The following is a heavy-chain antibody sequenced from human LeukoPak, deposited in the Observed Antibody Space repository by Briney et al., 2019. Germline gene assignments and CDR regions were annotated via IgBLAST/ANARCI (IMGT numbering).Heavy chain of an antibody. D-gene: IGHD3-3*01. CDR1: GGTVSSYA. CDR2: IIPIFDIA. CDR3: ARVSTQAPRDITIFGVVTYTHLDYGMDV. V-gene: IGHV1-69*04. J-gene: IGHJ6*02. Sequence: SVKVSCKASGGTVSSYAISWVRQAPGQGLEWMGRIIPIFDIANYSQKFQGRVTITADKSTSTAYMELSSLRSEDTAVYYCARVSTQAPRDITIFGVVTYTHLDYGMDVWGQGTTVTVSS.